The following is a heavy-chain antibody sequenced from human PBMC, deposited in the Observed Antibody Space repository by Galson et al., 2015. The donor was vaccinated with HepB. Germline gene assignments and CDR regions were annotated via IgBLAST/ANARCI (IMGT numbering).Heavy chain of an antibody. CDR3: AKDLVAGTYYYFDY. CDR2: ISASGDRT. CDR1: GFTFGSYA. D-gene: IGHD1-26*01. V-gene: IGHV3-23*01. Sequence: SLRLSCAASGFTFGSYAVTWVRQAPGRGLEWVSSISASGDRTYYTDSVKGRFTISRDNSKNVSYLQMNSLRAEDTAVYYCAKDLVAGTYYYFDYWGQGTLVTVST. J-gene: IGHJ4*02.